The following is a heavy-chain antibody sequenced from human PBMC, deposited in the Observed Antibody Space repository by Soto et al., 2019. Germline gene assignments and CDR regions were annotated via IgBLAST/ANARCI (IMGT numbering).Heavy chain of an antibody. CDR2: MNPDRDKR. CDR1: GYTFTRYD. V-gene: IGHV1-8*01. CDR3: VRGGNLDQ. Sequence: QVQLVQSGAELKKPGASVRVSCKASGYTFTRYDVHWVRQATGQGLEWMGWMNPDRDKRGYAQKIQGRVTMTVDTSTRTVYMELSSLNSEVSAVYYCVRGGNLDQWGPGTLVTVSS. J-gene: IGHJ4*02.